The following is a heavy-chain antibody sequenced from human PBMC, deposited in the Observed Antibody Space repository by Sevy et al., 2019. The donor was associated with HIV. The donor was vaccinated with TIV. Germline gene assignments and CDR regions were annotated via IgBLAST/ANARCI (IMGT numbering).Heavy chain of an antibody. CDR2: IKQDGSEK. CDR1: GFTFSRYW. Sequence: GESLKISCAASGFTFSRYWMTWVRQAPGKGLGWVANIKQDGSEKYSVDSVKGRFTISRDNAKNSLYLQMNSLRAEDTALYYCARVRDDSSGFHLDYWGQGTLVTVSS. J-gene: IGHJ4*02. D-gene: IGHD3-22*01. CDR3: ARVRDDSSGFHLDY. V-gene: IGHV3-7*01.